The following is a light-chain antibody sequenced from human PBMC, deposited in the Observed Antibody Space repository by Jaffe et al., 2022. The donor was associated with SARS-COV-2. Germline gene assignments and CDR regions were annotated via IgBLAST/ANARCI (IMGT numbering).Light chain of an antibody. CDR3: RQYKSFPVT. V-gene: IGKV1-16*01. J-gene: IGKJ5*01. CDR1: QDISNL. Sequence: DIQMTQSPSSVSASVGDRVTITCRASQDISNLLDWFQQKPGKAPESLIYGASNLQSGVPSRFSGSRSGTEFTLTISSLQPDDFATYYCRQYKSFPVTFGQGTRLEIK. CDR2: GAS.